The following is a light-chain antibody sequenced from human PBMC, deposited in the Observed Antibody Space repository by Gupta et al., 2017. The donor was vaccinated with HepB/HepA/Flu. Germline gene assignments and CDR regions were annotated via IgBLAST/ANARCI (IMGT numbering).Light chain of an antibody. CDR1: SSNLGRNY. V-gene: IGLV1-47*01. Sequence: QSVLPQPPSASGTPAQRVTMSCSGSSSNLGRNYVYWYQQLPGTAPKLVIYRNHQWPSGVPDRFSGSKSGTSASLAISGLRPEDEADYYCAAWDDSLRGWVFGGGTKLTVL. CDR2: RNH. CDR3: AAWDDSLRGWV. J-gene: IGLJ3*02.